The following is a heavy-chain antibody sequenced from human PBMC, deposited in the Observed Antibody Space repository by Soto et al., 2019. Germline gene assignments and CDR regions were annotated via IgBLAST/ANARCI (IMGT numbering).Heavy chain of an antibody. CDR1: GYTFTSYA. D-gene: IGHD2-15*01. V-gene: IGHV1-3*01. J-gene: IGHJ4*02. CDR2: INAGNGNT. Sequence: QVQLVQSGAEVKKPGASVKVSCKASGYTFTSYAMHWVRQAPGQRLEWMGWINAGNGNTKYSQKFQGRVTITRDTSARTAYMELSSLRSEDTAVYYCARTEYCSGGSCFRVIDYWGQGTLVTVSS. CDR3: ARTEYCSGGSCFRVIDY.